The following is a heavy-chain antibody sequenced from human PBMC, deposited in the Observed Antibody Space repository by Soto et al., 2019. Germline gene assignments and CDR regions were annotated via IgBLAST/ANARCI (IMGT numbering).Heavy chain of an antibody. Sequence: SVKVSCKDSGYTFTSYGIRWVRQATGQGLEWMGWISAYNGNTNYAQKLQGRVTMTTDTSTSTAYMELRSLRSDDTAVYYCARDLAVGLVDYWGQGTLVTVSS. CDR3: ARDLAVGLVDY. D-gene: IGHD6-19*01. V-gene: IGHV1-18*01. CDR1: GYTFTSYG. CDR2: ISAYNGNT. J-gene: IGHJ4*02.